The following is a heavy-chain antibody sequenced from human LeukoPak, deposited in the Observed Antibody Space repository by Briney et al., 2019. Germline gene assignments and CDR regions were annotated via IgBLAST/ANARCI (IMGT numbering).Heavy chain of an antibody. CDR2: IYHSGST. CDR1: SGSISTSNYY. J-gene: IGHJ6*03. V-gene: IGHV4-39*07. CDR3: ARAHDYYYYMDV. Sequence: PSETLSLTCTVSSGSISTSNYYWGWVRQPPGKGLEWIGSIYHSGSTYYNPSLKSRVTISVDTSKNQFSLKLSSVTAADTAVYYCARAHDYYYYMDVWGKGTTVTVSS.